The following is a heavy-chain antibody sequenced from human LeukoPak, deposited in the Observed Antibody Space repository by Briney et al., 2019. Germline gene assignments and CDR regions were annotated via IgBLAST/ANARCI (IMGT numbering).Heavy chain of an antibody. J-gene: IGHJ4*02. Sequence: GGSLRLSCAASGFTFSSYAMHWVRQAPGKGLEWVAVISYDGSNKYYADSVKGRFTISRDNSKNTLYLQMNSLRAEDTAVYYCAKVLLKSGLYYFDYWGQGTLVTVSS. D-gene: IGHD2-15*01. CDR3: AKVLLKSGLYYFDY. CDR1: GFTFSSYA. V-gene: IGHV3-30*04. CDR2: ISYDGSNK.